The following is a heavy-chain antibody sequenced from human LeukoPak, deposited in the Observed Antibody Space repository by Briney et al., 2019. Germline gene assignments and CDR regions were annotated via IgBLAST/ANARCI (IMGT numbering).Heavy chain of an antibody. D-gene: IGHD4-11*01. V-gene: IGHV1-69*05. CDR1: GGTFSSYA. Sequence: ASVKVSCKASGGTFSSYAISWVRQAPGQGLEWMGGIIPIFGTANYAQKFQGSVTITTDESTSTAYMELSSLRSEDTAVYYCARPDKNDYSNSLDYWGQGTLVTVSS. CDR3: ARPDKNDYSNSLDY. J-gene: IGHJ4*02. CDR2: IIPIFGTA.